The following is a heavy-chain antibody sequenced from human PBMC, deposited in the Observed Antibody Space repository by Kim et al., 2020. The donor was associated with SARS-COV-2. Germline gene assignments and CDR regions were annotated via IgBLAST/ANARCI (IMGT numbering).Heavy chain of an antibody. CDR2: DGGSR. J-gene: IGHJ4*02. Sequence: DGGSRYYADSVKGQFTTSRDNANNMVYLQMNSLRVDDTAIYYCTSIFEYWGQGALVTVSS. D-gene: IGHD3-3*02. V-gene: IGHV3-74*01. CDR3: TSIFEY.